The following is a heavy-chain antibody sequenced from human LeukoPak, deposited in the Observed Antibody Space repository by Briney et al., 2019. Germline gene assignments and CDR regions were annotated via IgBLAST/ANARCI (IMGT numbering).Heavy chain of an antibody. D-gene: IGHD3-3*01. CDR3: ASRDPAEGFLQWLPDS. J-gene: IGHJ4*02. CDR1: GYTFTGYY. Sequence: GASVKVSCKPSGYTFTGYYMHWVRQAPGQGLEWMGRINPNSGGRNYAQKFHDRVTMTRDTSISTAYMELRRLRSDDTAVYYCASRDPAEGFLQWLPDSWGLGTLVTVSS. CDR2: INPNSGGR. V-gene: IGHV1-2*06.